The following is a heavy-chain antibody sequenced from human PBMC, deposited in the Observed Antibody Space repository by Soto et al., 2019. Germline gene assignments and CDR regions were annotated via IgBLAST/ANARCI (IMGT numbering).Heavy chain of an antibody. CDR3: ASSNN. CDR2: IWYDGSNK. V-gene: IGHV3-33*01. Sequence: VGSLRLSCAASGFPFSSYGMHWVRQAPGKGLDWVAVIWYDGSNKDYADSVKGRFTISRDNSKNTLYLQMNNLRADDAAVYYRASSNNWGQGTLVTVSS. J-gene: IGHJ4*02. CDR1: GFPFSSYG.